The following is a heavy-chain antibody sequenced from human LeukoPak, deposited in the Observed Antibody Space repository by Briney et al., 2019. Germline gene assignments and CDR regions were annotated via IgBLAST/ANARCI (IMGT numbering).Heavy chain of an antibody. CDR1: GFTFDDYA. Sequence: PGGSLRLSCAASGFTFDDYAMHWVRQAPGKGLGWVSGISWNSGSIGYADSVKGRCTISRDNAKNSLYLQMNSLRAEDTALYYCAKDLDTAMVTRYFDLWGRGTLVTVSS. CDR2: ISWNSGSI. D-gene: IGHD5-18*01. V-gene: IGHV3-9*01. CDR3: AKDLDTAMVTRYFDL. J-gene: IGHJ2*01.